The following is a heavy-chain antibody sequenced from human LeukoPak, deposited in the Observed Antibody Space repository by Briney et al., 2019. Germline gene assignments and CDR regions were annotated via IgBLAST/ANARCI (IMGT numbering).Heavy chain of an antibody. V-gene: IGHV3-7*01. CDR3: AREGVGATYNYYGMDV. CDR1: AFTFSDYW. D-gene: IGHD1-26*01. Sequence: GGSLRLSCAASAFTFSDYWMSWVRQAPGKGPEWVANIKQDGSDKYYVDSVKGRFTISRDNAKNSLYLQMNSLRAEDTAVYYCAREGVGATYNYYGMDVWGQGTTVTVSS. CDR2: IKQDGSDK. J-gene: IGHJ6*02.